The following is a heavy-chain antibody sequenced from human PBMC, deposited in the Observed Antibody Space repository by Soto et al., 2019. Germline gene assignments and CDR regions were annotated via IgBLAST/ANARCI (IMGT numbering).Heavy chain of an antibody. V-gene: IGHV3-73*01. D-gene: IGHD3-22*01. Sequence: GESLKISCVGSGFTFHGSTMHWVRQASGKGLEWIGLISIKPNNYATVYAASVTGRFTISRDDSNNTAYLQMNSLKTEDTAMFYGVRGYENSNYDFNYWGRGTLVTVSS. CDR3: VRGYENSNYDFNY. CDR2: ISIKPNNYAT. J-gene: IGHJ4*02. CDR1: GFTFHGST.